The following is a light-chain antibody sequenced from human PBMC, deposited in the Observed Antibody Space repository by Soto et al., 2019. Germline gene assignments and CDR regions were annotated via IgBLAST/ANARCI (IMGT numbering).Light chain of an antibody. Sequence: IVLTQSPGTLSLSPGERATLSCRASQRVTSSYLARYQQEPGQAPRLLIYGASSRATDIPDRFSGSGSGTDFTLTISRLEPEDFAVYYCQHYGTSRWTFGQGTKVDIK. V-gene: IGKV3-20*01. CDR3: QHYGTSRWT. CDR2: GAS. CDR1: QRVTSSY. J-gene: IGKJ1*01.